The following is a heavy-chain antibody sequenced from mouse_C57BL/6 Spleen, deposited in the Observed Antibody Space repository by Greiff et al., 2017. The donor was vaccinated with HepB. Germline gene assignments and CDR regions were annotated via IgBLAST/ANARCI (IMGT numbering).Heavy chain of an antibody. D-gene: IGHD1-1*01. CDR3: ARPSFYYGSSWFAY. V-gene: IGHV2-2*01. J-gene: IGHJ3*01. CDR1: GFSLTSYG. CDR2: IWSGGST. Sequence: QVQLQQSGPGLVQPSQSLSITCTVSGFSLTSYGVHWVRQSPGKGLEWLGVIWSGGSTDYNAAFISRLSISKDNSKSQVFFKMNSLQADDTAIYYCARPSFYYGSSWFAYWGQGTLVTVSA.